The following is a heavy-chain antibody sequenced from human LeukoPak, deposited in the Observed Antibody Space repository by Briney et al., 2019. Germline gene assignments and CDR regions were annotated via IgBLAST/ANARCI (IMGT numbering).Heavy chain of an antibody. V-gene: IGHV4-39*01. D-gene: IGHD6-13*01. CDR3: ARSDSSQTAPQYNWFDP. Sequence: SETLSLTCTVSGGSISSSSYYWGWIRQPPGKGLEWIGSIYYSGSTYYNPSLKSRVTISVDTSKNQFSLKLSSVTAADTAVYYCARSDSSQTAPQYNWFDPWGQGTLVTVSS. J-gene: IGHJ5*02. CDR2: IYYSGST. CDR1: GGSISSSSYY.